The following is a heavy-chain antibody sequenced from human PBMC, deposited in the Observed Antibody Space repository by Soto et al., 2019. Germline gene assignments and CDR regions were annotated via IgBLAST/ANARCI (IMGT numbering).Heavy chain of an antibody. CDR2: ISSHTGNT. V-gene: IGHV1-18*01. D-gene: IGHD4-17*01. Sequence: QVEVVQSGPEVKKPGASVKVSCKASGYNFNACGISWVRQAPGQGLEWMGWISSHTGNTNYAQNLQGRVTMTTDTSTTTVYMELRSLTADDTAMYYCARDCGTAVTTHYLDFWGQGSLVTVSS. J-gene: IGHJ4*02. CDR1: GYNFNACG. CDR3: ARDCGTAVTTHYLDF.